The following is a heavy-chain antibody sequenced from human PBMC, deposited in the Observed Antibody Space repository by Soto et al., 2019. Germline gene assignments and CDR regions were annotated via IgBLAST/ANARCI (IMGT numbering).Heavy chain of an antibody. CDR3: ARVHVMVVAGSTFDY. CDR1: GGAISGYY. J-gene: IGHJ4*01. Sequence: PSETLSLTCTVSGGAISGYYWTWIRQSAGKGLEWIGRIYSSGGTKYNPSLQSRVTMSLDTSKNQFSLRLTSVTAADTAVYYCARVHVMVVAGSTFDYWGHGTLVTVSS. V-gene: IGHV4-4*07. CDR2: IYSSGGT. D-gene: IGHD6-19*01.